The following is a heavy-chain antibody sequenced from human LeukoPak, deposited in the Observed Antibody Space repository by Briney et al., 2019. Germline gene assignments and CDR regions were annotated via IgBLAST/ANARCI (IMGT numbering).Heavy chain of an antibody. CDR1: GGSISSSSYY. CDR2: IYYSGST. J-gene: IGHJ4*02. CDR3: ARSGETSNDY. D-gene: IGHD7-27*01. V-gene: IGHV4-39*01. Sequence: SETLSLTCTVSGGSISSSSYYWGWIRQPPGKGLEWIGSIYYSGSTYYNPSLKSRVTISVDTSKNQFSLKLSSVTAADTAVYYCARSGETSNDYWGQGTLVTVSS.